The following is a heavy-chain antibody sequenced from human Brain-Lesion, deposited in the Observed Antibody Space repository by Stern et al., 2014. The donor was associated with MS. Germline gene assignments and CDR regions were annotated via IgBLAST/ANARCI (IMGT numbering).Heavy chain of an antibody. D-gene: IGHD2-2*01. J-gene: IGHJ6*02. Sequence: QLVQSGPGLVKPSQTLSLSCTVSGGSISSGGYYWSWIRQPAGKGLEWIGRIFNSGSTSYNPSLQSRVTIPIDPSKNQFPLRLNPMTAADTAVYYCARGRVVPGFQYYATDVWGQGTTVIVSS. CDR1: GGSISSGGYY. V-gene: IGHV4-61*02. CDR2: IFNSGST. CDR3: ARGRVVPGFQYYATDV.